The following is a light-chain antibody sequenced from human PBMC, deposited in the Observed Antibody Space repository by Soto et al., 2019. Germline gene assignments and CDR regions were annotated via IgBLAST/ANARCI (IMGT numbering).Light chain of an antibody. CDR2: GAS. V-gene: IGKV3-15*01. CDR3: QKYNNWPLT. J-gene: IGKJ3*01. Sequence: EIVMTQSPVTLSVSPGERVTLSCRASQSVSSNLAWYQQKPGQPPRLLINGASTRVTGVPPRFSGSGSGTEFSLTITSLQSEDFAVYYCQKYNNWPLTFGPGTKVDV. CDR1: QSVSSN.